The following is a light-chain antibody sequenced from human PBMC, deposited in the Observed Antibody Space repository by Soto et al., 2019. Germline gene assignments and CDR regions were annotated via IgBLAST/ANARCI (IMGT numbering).Light chain of an antibody. CDR3: QQYGSSPMT. Sequence: EIVLTQSPGTLSLSPGNSATLSCKARQSVSSNYLAWYQQNPGQAPRLLIYGASSRATGITDRFSGSGTGTDFALTISRLEPEDFAVYYCQQYGSSPMTFGQGTRLE. CDR1: QSVSSNY. J-gene: IGKJ5*01. V-gene: IGKV3-20*01. CDR2: GAS.